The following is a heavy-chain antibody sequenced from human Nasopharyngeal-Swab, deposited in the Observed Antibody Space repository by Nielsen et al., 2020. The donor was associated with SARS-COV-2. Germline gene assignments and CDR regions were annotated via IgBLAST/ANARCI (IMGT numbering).Heavy chain of an antibody. J-gene: IGHJ6*02. Sequence: VRQMPGKGLEWMGRIDPSDSYTNYSPSFQGHVTISADKSINTAYLQWSSLKASDTAMYYCARQGITIFGVVTYGMDVWGQGTTVTVSS. D-gene: IGHD3-3*01. CDR2: IDPSDSYT. CDR3: ARQGITIFGVVTYGMDV. V-gene: IGHV5-10-1*01.